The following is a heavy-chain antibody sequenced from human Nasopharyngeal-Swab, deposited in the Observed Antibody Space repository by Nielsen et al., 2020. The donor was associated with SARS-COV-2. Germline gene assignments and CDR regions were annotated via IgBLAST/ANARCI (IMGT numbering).Heavy chain of an antibody. CDR1: GYTFTGYY. V-gene: IGHV1-2*06. Sequence: ASVKVSCKASGYTFTGYYMHWVRQAPGQGLEWMGRINPNSGGTNYAQKFQGRVTITADKSTSTAYMELSSLRSEDTAVYYCARAGTGWLQFGFLDYWGQGTLVTVSS. J-gene: IGHJ4*02. D-gene: IGHD5-24*01. CDR2: INPNSGGT. CDR3: ARAGTGWLQFGFLDY.